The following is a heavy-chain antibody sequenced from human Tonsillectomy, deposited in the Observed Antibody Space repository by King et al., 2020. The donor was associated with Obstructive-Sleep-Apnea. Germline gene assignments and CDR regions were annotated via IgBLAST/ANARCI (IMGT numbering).Heavy chain of an antibody. CDR3: AKGKRGSTSWYFDY. V-gene: IGHV3-9*01. D-gene: IGHD2-2*01. CDR2: ISWESGSI. CDR1: GFTFDDYA. Sequence: VQLVESGGGLVQPGRSLRLSCEASGFTFDDYAMHWVRQAPGKGLEWVSAISWESGSIGYADSVKGRFTISRDNAKNSLYLQMNGLRAEDTALYYCAKGKRGSTSWYFDYWGQGTLVTVSS. J-gene: IGHJ4*02.